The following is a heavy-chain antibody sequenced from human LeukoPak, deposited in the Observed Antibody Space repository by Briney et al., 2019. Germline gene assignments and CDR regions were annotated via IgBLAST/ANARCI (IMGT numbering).Heavy chain of an antibody. Sequence: PGGSLRLSCAASGFTFSDYSMNWVRQAPGKGLEWVSSISSRSAYIHYTDSVKGRFNISRDNAKNSLYLQMNSLRAEDTAVYYCARDWVGYCSGGSCLYAFDIWGQGTMVTVSS. D-gene: IGHD2-15*01. CDR2: ISSRSAYI. J-gene: IGHJ3*02. CDR3: ARDWVGYCSGGSCLYAFDI. CDR1: GFTFSDYS. V-gene: IGHV3-21*01.